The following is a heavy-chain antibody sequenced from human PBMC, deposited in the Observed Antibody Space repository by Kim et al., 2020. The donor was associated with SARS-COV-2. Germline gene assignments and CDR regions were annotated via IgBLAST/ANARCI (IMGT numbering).Heavy chain of an antibody. CDR2: IYYSGST. D-gene: IGHD6-19*01. V-gene: IGHV4-39*01. J-gene: IGHJ5*02. Sequence: SETLSLTCTVSGGSISSSSYYWGWIRQPPGKGLEWIGSIYYSGSTYYNPSLKSRVTISVDTSKNQFSLKLSSVTAADTAVYYCARRFEGSWFDPWGQGT. CDR1: GGSISSSSYY. CDR3: ARRFEGSWFDP.